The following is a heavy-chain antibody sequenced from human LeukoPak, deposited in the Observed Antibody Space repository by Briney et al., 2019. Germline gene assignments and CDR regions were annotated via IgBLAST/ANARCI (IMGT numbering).Heavy chain of an antibody. J-gene: IGHJ5*02. Sequence: PSETLSLTCAVYGGSFSGYYWSWIRQPPGKGLEWIGEINHSGSTNYNPSLKSRVTISVDTSKNQFSLKLSSVTAADTAVCYCARGPSVGATNLNWFDPWGQGTLVTVSS. CDR3: ARGPSVGATNLNWFDP. CDR1: GGSFSGYY. CDR2: INHSGST. D-gene: IGHD1-26*01. V-gene: IGHV4-34*01.